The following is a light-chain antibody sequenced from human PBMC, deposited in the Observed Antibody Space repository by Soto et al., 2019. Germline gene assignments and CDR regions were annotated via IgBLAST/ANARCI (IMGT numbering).Light chain of an antibody. CDR3: QQYGSSPLT. CDR1: QSVISNY. J-gene: IGKJ4*01. Sequence: EIVLTQSPGTLSLSPGERATLSCRASQSVISNYLAWYQQKPGQAPRLLIYGASSRATGIPDRFSGTGSGTDFTLTINRLEPEDFAVYYCQQYGSSPLTFGGGTKVELK. CDR2: GAS. V-gene: IGKV3-20*01.